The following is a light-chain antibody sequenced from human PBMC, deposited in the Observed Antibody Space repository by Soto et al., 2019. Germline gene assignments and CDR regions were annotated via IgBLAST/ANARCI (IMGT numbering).Light chain of an antibody. V-gene: IGKV4-1*01. CDR2: GAS. CDR3: QQHSHWPPWT. Sequence: IVMTQSPDSLAVSLGERATINCKSSQSVLFSSNNKNYLTWYQQKPGQAPRLLIHGASNRATGIPARFSGSGSGTDFTLTISNLEPEDFAVYYCQQHSHWPPWTFGQGTKVDIK. J-gene: IGKJ1*01. CDR1: QSVLFSSNNKNY.